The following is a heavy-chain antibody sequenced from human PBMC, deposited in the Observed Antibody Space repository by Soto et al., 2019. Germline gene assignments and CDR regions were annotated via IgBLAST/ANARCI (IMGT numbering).Heavy chain of an antibody. CDR3: ARKLFGGYSDAFDI. D-gene: IGHD2-21*01. V-gene: IGHV3-66*01. CDR2: IYSGGST. J-gene: IGHJ3*02. CDR1: GFTVSSNY. Sequence: GSLRLSCAASGFTVSSNYMSWVRQAPGKGLEWVSVIYSGGSTYYADSVKGRFTISRDNSKNTLYLQMNSLRAEDAAVYYCARKLFGGYSDAFDIWGQGTMVTVSS.